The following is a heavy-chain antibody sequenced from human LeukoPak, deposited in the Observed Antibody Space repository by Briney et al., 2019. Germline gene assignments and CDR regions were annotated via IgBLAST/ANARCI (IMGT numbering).Heavy chain of an antibody. Sequence: GGSLRLSCAASGFTVSSNYMNWVRQAPGKGLEWVSVIYGGGNIYYADSVKGRFTISRDNSKNTLYLQMNSLRAEDTAVYYCAKDGLWFGELIWPSPYYFDYWGQGTLVTVSS. J-gene: IGHJ4*02. CDR3: AKDGLWFGELIWPSPYYFDY. V-gene: IGHV3-53*05. CDR2: IYGGGNI. CDR1: GFTVSSNY. D-gene: IGHD3-10*01.